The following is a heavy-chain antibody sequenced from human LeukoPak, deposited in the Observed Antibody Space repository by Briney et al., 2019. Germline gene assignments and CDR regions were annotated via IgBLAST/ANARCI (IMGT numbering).Heavy chain of an antibody. CDR2: IKYDGTT. CDR3: ARGPDYYGDYISWFPDAFHI. V-gene: IGHV4-34*01. CDR1: GASFCGYF. J-gene: IGHJ3*02. D-gene: IGHD4-17*01. Sequence: SETLSLTCAVSGASFCGYFWNWIRQSPEQGLEWVGEIKYDGTTNYNPSLTSRVTMSIDKATNQFHLKVTSLTAADTAVYYCARGPDYYGDYISWFPDAFHIWGQGTLVSVSP.